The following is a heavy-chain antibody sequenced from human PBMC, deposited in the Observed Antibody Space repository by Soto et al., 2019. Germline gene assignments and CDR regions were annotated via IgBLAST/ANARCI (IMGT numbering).Heavy chain of an antibody. V-gene: IGHV3-7*03. Sequence: GGSLRLSCAASGFMFGSYWMTWVRHAPGKGLQWVANIKRDGSEKYYVDSVKGRFTISRDNADNLVFLDMNSLRVDDTATYYCARLRANDYEIDYWGQGALVTVSS. D-gene: IGHD4-17*01. CDR3: ARLRANDYEIDY. J-gene: IGHJ4*02. CDR2: IKRDGSEK. CDR1: GFMFGSYW.